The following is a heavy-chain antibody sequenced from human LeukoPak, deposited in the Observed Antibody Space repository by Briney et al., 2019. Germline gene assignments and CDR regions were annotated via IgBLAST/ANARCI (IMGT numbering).Heavy chain of an antibody. J-gene: IGHJ5*02. CDR3: ARDSRQQWLVRRGNWFDP. CDR2: INPSGGST. V-gene: IGHV1-46*01. D-gene: IGHD6-19*01. Sequence: ASVKVSCKASGYTFTSYYVHWVRQAPGQGLEWMGIINPSGGSTTYAQKFQGRVTMTRDTSTSTVYMELSSLRSEDTAVYYCARDSRQQWLVRRGNWFDPWGQGTLVTVSS. CDR1: GYTFTSYY.